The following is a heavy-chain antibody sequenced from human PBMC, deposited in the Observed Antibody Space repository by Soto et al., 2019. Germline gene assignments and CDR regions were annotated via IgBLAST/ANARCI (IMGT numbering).Heavy chain of an antibody. J-gene: IGHJ4*02. V-gene: IGHV3-33*01. Sequence: QVQVAESGGGVVQPGRSLRLSCAASGFTFSTYGMHWVRQAPGKGLEWVAVIWYDGSNKYYADSVKGRFTISRDNSKNTLSLQMNSLRAEDKAVYYCVRAPASSGANYFDYWGQGTLVTVSS. CDR1: GFTFSTYG. CDR3: VRAPASSGANYFDY. D-gene: IGHD6-19*01. CDR2: IWYDGSNK.